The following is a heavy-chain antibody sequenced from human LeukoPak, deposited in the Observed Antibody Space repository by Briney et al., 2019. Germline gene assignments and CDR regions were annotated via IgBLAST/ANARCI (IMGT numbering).Heavy chain of an antibody. J-gene: IGHJ6*02. D-gene: IGHD1-26*01. Sequence: NPSETLSLTCTVSGGSISNYYWSWIRQPLGKGLEWIGYICYSGSTNYNPSLKSRVTISVDTSKNQFSLKLSSVTAADTAVYYCARVGGTNYYYYGMDVWGQGTTVTVSS. CDR1: GGSISNYY. V-gene: IGHV4-59*01. CDR3: ARVGGTNYYYYGMDV. CDR2: ICYSGST.